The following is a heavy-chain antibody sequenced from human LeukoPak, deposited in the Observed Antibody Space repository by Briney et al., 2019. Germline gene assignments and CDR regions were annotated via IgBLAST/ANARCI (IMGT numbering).Heavy chain of an antibody. D-gene: IGHD1-26*01. CDR1: GFTFSSYW. J-gene: IGHJ4*02. Sequence: GGSVRLSCAASGFTFSSYWMSWVRQAPGKGLEWVANIKQDGSEKYYVDSVKGRFTISRDNAKNSLYLQMNSLRAEDTAVCYCASDKIVGASRFDYWGQGTLVTVSS. CDR3: ASDKIVGASRFDY. V-gene: IGHV3-7*01. CDR2: IKQDGSEK.